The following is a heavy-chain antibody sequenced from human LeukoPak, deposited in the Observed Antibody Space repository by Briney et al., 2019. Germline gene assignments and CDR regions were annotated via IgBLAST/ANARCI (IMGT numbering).Heavy chain of an antibody. CDR2: ISSTGGST. CDR1: GLTFSSYV. J-gene: IGHJ6*03. D-gene: IGHD2-15*01. CDR3: AKNGDRGAYCTGGTCYPYFYYYMDV. Sequence: GGSLRLSCAASGLTFSSYVMSWVRQAPGKGLEWVSIISSTGGSTYYADSVKGRFTISRDNSKNTLYLQMNSPRAEDTAIYYCAKNGDRGAYCTGGTCYPYFYYYMDVWGKGTTVTI. V-gene: IGHV3-23*01.